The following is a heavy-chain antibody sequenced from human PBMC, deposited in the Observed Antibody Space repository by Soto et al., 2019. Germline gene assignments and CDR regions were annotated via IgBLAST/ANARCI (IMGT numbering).Heavy chain of an antibody. J-gene: IGHJ4*02. D-gene: IGHD4-17*01. CDR2: IYHSGST. CDR3: ARAGTVTLTPFDY. V-gene: IGHV4-4*02. CDR1: GGSISSSNW. Sequence: QVQLQESGPGLVKPSGTLSLTCAVSGGSISSSNWWSWVRQPPGKGLEWIVEIYHSGSTNYNPSLKSRVTMSVDKSKYQFSMKLSSVTAADTAVYYCARAGTVTLTPFDYWGQGTLVTVSS.